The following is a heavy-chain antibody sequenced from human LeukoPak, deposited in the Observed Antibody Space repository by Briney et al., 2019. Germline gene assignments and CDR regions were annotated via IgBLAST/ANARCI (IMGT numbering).Heavy chain of an antibody. J-gene: IGHJ4*02. CDR3: ARDPGGTWGFDY. CDR2: ISIYSGNT. Sequence: ASVKVSCKASGCTFTGHGLSWARQAPGQGLEWMGWISIYSGNTNYAQKFQDRISMTTDTSTNTAYMELRSLKSDDTAVYYCARDPGGTWGFDYWGQGALVTVSS. D-gene: IGHD7-27*01. V-gene: IGHV1-18*01. CDR1: GCTFTGHG.